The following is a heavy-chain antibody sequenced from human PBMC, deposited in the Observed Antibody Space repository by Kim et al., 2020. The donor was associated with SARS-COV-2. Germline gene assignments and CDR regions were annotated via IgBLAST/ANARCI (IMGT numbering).Heavy chain of an antibody. CDR1: GFTFSSYA. V-gene: IGHV3-30*04. J-gene: IGHJ6*02. CDR2: ISYDGSNN. D-gene: IGHD3-9*01. Sequence: GGSLRLSCAASGFTFSSYAMHWVRQAPGKGLEWVAVISYDGSNNYYADSVKGRFTISRDNSKNTLYLQMNSLRAEDTAVYYCARDGAGYDILTGYLSAPHYYYYYGMDVWGQGTTVTVSS. CDR3: ARDGAGYDILTGYLSAPHYYYYYGMDV.